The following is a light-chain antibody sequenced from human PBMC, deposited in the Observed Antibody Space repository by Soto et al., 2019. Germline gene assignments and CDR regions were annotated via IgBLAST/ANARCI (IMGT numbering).Light chain of an antibody. Sequence: QMTQSPSSLSASVGDRITITCRASQSISNYLNWYQQKPGKAPKLLMYAAFSLQSGVPSRFSGSGSGTEFTLTISSLQPEDFASYYCQQSFSAPLTFGGGTKVDIK. CDR2: AAF. J-gene: IGKJ4*01. V-gene: IGKV1-39*01. CDR3: QQSFSAPLT. CDR1: QSISNY.